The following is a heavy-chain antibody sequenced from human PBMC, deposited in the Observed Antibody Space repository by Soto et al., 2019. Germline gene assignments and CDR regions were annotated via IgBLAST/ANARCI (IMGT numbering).Heavy chain of an antibody. CDR3: ARDPTTQRHFDY. J-gene: IGHJ4*02. V-gene: IGHV3-11*01. CDR1: GFTFSDYY. D-gene: IGHD1-1*01. CDR2: ISSSGSTI. Sequence: GGSLRLSCAASGFTFSDYYMSWIRQAPGKGLEWVSYISSSGSTIYYADSVKGRFTISRDNAKNSLYLQMNGLRAEDTAVYYCARDPTTQRHFDYWGQGTLVTVSS.